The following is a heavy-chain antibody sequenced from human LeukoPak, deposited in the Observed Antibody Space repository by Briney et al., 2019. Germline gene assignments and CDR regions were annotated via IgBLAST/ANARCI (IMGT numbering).Heavy chain of an antibody. D-gene: IGHD2-15*01. CDR3: ARMGLRRGGVVDFDY. CDR2: IYHSGST. J-gene: IGHJ4*02. V-gene: IGHV4-38-2*01. CDR1: GYSISSGYY. Sequence: PSETLSLTCAVSGYSISSGYYWGWIRQPPGKGLEWIGSIYHSGSTYYNPSPKSRVTISVDTSKNQFSLKLSSVTAADTAVYYCARMGLRRGGVVDFDYWGQGTLVTVSS.